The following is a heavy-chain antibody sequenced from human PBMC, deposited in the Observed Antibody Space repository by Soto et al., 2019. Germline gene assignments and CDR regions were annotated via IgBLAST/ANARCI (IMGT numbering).Heavy chain of an antibody. V-gene: IGHV1-69*12. CDR2: IIPIFGTA. D-gene: IGHD5-12*01. CDR3: ARGSSGYDFDYYYGMDV. CDR1: GGTFSSYA. J-gene: IGHJ6*02. Sequence: QVQLVQSGAEVKKPGSSVKVSCKASGGTFSSYAISWVRQAPGQGLEWMGGIIPIFGTANYAQEFQGRVTISADESTSTDYMELSSLRSEDTVVYYCARGSSGYDFDYYYGMDVWGQGTTVTVSS.